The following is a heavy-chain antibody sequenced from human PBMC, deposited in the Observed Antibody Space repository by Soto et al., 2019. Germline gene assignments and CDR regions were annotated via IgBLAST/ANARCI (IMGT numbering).Heavy chain of an antibody. CDR1: GGSFSGYY. V-gene: IGHV4-34*01. D-gene: IGHD2-8*02. CDR3: ARGSDTGLDWFDP. Sequence: SETLSLTCAVYGGSFSGYYWSWIRQPPGKGLEWIGEINHSGSTNYNPSLKSRVTISVDTSKNQFSLKLISVTAADTAVYYCARGSDTGLDWFDPWGQGTLVTVSS. J-gene: IGHJ5*02. CDR2: INHSGST.